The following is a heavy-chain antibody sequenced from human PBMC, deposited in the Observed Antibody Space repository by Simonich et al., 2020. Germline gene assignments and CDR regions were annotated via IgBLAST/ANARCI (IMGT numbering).Heavy chain of an antibody. CDR2: INHSGTT. CDR3: ARGLRVAAAGTAFQH. J-gene: IGHJ1*01. D-gene: IGHD6-13*01. Sequence: QVQLQQWGAGLLKPSETLSLTCAVYGGSFSGYYWSWVRQPPGKGLEWIGEINHSGTTNYNPSLKSRVTISVDTSKNQFSLKLSSVTAADTAVYHCARGLRVAAAGTAFQHWGQGTLVTVSS. V-gene: IGHV4-34*01. CDR1: GGSFSGYY.